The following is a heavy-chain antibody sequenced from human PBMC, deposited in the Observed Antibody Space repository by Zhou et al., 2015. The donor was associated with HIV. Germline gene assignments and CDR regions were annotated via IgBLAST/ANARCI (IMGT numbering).Heavy chain of an antibody. CDR1: GYSFTTFH. CDR3: ARGPLT. V-gene: IGHV1-46*01. CDR2: INPRGGKT. J-gene: IGHJ5*02. Sequence: QVQLVQSGAEVKKPGASVKISCKASGYSFTTFHMLWVRQAPGQGLKWMGEINPRGGKTNYAQDFQGRVTITSDTSTTTVYMELSSLKSEDTAVYYCARGPLTWGQGTLVTVSS.